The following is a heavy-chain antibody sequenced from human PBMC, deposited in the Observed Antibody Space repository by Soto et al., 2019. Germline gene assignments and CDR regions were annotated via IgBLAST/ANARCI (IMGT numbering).Heavy chain of an antibody. Sequence: GGSLRLSCAASGFTFSSYGMHWVRQAPGKGLEWVAVISYDGSNKYYADSVKGRFTISRDNSKNTLYLQMNSLRAEDTAVYYCAKDLKGIAAAGLSYYYYYGMDVWGQGTTVTVPS. V-gene: IGHV3-30*18. D-gene: IGHD6-13*01. J-gene: IGHJ6*02. CDR2: ISYDGSNK. CDR3: AKDLKGIAAAGLSYYYYYGMDV. CDR1: GFTFSSYG.